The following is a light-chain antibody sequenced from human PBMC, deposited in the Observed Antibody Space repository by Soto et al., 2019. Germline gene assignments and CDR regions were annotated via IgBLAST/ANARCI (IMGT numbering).Light chain of an antibody. CDR1: QSLTNNY. J-gene: IGKJ1*01. CDR3: QQYEAVVT. V-gene: IGKV3-20*01. CDR2: GAS. Sequence: EIVLTQSPGTLSLSPGERATLSCRASQSLTNNYFAWYQQKPGRALRLLIDGASTRATGIPDRFSGSGSGTDFTLTNSRLEPEDVAVYYCQQYEAVVTFGQGSRWIS.